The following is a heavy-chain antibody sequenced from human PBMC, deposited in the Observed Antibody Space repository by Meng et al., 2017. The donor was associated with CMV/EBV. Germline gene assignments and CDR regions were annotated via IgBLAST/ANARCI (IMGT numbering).Heavy chain of an antibody. J-gene: IGHJ6*02. CDR3: ARGGGSTDYYRSNYYYYGMDV. V-gene: IGHV4-34*01. Sequence: SETLSLTCAFYGGSFSGYYWSWIRQPPGKWLEWIGEINPSGSTNYNPSLKSRVTISVDTSKNQFSLKLSSVTASDTAVYYCARGGGSTDYYRSNYYYYGMDVWGQGTTVTVSS. CDR1: GGSFSGYY. CDR2: INPSGST. D-gene: IGHD3-22*01.